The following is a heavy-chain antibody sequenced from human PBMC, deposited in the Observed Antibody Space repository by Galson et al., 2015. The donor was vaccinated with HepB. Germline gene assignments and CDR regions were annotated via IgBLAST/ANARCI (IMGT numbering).Heavy chain of an antibody. J-gene: IGHJ4*02. CDR3: ARDGAQWLAQYYFDY. D-gene: IGHD6-19*01. Sequence: SLRLSCAASGYTFSSYSMNWVRLAPGKGLEWVSSISSSSSHIYYEESVKGRFTISRDNAKNSLYLQMNSLRAEDTAVYYCARDGAQWLAQYYFDYWGQGALVTVSS. CDR2: ISSSSSHI. V-gene: IGHV3-21*01. CDR1: GYTFSSYS.